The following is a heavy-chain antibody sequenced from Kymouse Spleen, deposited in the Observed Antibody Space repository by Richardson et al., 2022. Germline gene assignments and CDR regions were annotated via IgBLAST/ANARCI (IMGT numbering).Heavy chain of an antibody. J-gene: IGHJ6*02. V-gene: IGHV3-15*01. CDR2: IKSKTDGGTT. D-gene: IGHD3-10*01. CDR3: TTGMVRGALYYYYGMDV. CDR1: GFTFSNAW. Sequence: EVQLVESGGGLVKPGGSLRLSCAASGFTFSNAWMSWVRQAPGKGLEWVGRIKSKTDGGTTDYAAPVKGRFTISRDDSKNTLYLQMNSLKTEDTAVYYCTTGMVRGALYYYYGMDVWGQGTTVTVSS.